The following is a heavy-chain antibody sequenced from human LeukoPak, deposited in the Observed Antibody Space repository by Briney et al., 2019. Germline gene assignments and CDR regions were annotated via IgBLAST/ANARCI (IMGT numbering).Heavy chain of an antibody. J-gene: IGHJ4*02. CDR1: GYSISSGYY. CDR3: ARVHDSSGYYPLFDY. V-gene: IGHV4-38-2*02. D-gene: IGHD3-22*01. Sequence: SETLSLTCTVSGYSISSGYYWGWIRQPPGKGLEWIGSIYHSGSTYYNPSLKSRVTISVDTSKNQSSLKLSSVTAADTAVYYCARVHDSSGYYPLFDYWGQGTLVTVSS. CDR2: IYHSGST.